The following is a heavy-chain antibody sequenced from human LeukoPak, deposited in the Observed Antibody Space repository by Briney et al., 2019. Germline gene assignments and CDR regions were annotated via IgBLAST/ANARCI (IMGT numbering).Heavy chain of an antibody. Sequence: SETLSLTCTVSGYSISSGYYRGWIRQPPGKGLEWIGSIYHSGSTYYNPSLKSRVTISVDTSKNQSSLKLSSVTAADTAVYYCARVDEIVVEPARSPPLAGFDYWGQGTLVTVSS. CDR2: IYHSGST. CDR1: GYSISSGYY. V-gene: IGHV4-38-2*02. CDR3: ARVDEIVVEPARSPPLAGFDY. J-gene: IGHJ4*02. D-gene: IGHD2-2*01.